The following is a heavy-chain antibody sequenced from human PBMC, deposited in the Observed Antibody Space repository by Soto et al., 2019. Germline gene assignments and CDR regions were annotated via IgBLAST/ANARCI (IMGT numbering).Heavy chain of an antibody. D-gene: IGHD6-19*01. J-gene: IGHJ4*02. Sequence: SQTLSLTCAISGDSVSSTSTAWSWIRQSPSRGLEWLGRTYYRSKWYSDYAVSVKSRITINPDTSKNHFSLQLKSVTPEDTAVYYCARGSYYSGWVWGQGTLVTVSS. CDR3: ARGSYYSGWV. CDR2: TYYRSKWYS. V-gene: IGHV6-1*01. CDR1: GDSVSSTSTA.